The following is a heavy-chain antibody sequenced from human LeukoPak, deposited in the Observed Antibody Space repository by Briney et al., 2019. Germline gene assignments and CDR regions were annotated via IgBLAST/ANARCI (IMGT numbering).Heavy chain of an antibody. CDR1: AGSIRNYY. V-gene: IGHV4-59*01. D-gene: IGHD1-26*01. CDR2: IYYGGST. CDR3: ATLGDFDY. Sequence: SETLSLTCSVSAGSIRNYYWSWIRQPPGKGLEWIGYIYYGGSTSYNPSLKSRVTMSLDTSNNQFSLKLNSVTAADTAVYYCATLGDFDYWGQGTLVTVSS. J-gene: IGHJ4*02.